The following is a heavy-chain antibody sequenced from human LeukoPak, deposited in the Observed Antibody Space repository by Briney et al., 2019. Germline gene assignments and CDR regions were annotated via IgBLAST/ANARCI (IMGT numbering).Heavy chain of an antibody. D-gene: IGHD3-10*01. CDR1: KFTFASHT. CDR2: ISGSGGST. V-gene: IGHV3-23*01. CDR3: AKAGRGGAITMIRGVKGDYYYMDV. Sequence: PGGSLRLSCAASKFTFASHTMNWVRQAPGKGLEWVSTISGSGGSTYYADSVKGRCTISRDNSKSTLYLYMNSQRAEDTAVYYCAKAGRGGAITMIRGVKGDYYYMDVWGKGTTVSISS. J-gene: IGHJ6*03.